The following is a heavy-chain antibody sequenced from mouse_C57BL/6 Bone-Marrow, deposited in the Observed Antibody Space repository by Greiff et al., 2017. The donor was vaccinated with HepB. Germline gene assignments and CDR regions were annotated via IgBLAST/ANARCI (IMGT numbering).Heavy chain of an antibody. Sequence: QVQLKQPGAELVRPGSSVKLSCKASGYTFTSYWMDWVKQRPVQCLEWIGNINPSDSETHYNQKFKDKATLTVDKSSSTAYMQLSSLTSEDSAVYYCALYDYDVGYWGQGTTLTVSS. J-gene: IGHJ2*01. V-gene: IGHV1-61*01. CDR1: GYTFTSYW. CDR2: INPSDSET. D-gene: IGHD2-4*01. CDR3: ALYDYDVGY.